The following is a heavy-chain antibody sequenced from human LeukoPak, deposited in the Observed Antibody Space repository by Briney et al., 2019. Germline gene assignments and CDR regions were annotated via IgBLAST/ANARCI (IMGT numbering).Heavy chain of an antibody. CDR1: GFTFSDYY. J-gene: IGHJ6*02. CDR2: ISSSGSTI. D-gene: IGHD1-26*01. CDR3: ARDRGYWELRSYYYYGMDV. V-gene: IGHV3-11*01. Sequence: KSGGSLRLSCAASGFTFSDYYMSWIRQAPGKGLEWVSYISSSGSTIYYADSVKSRFTISRDNAKNSLYLQMNSLRAEDTAVYYCARDRGYWELRSYYYYGMDVWGQGTTVTVSS.